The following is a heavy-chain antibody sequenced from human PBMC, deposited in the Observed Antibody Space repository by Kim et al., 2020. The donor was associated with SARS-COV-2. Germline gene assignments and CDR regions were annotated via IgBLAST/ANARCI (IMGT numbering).Heavy chain of an antibody. CDR1: GFTFTGYA. D-gene: IGHD2-2*03. CDR2: IDGSDGTT. Sequence: GGSLRLSCTTSGFTFTGYAMSWVRQAPGKGLELVSSIDGSDGTTYYVDSVKGRFTISRDNSKNTLYLQMNSLRADYTAVYYCMKGGWGWIWDHWGQGTRVTVSS. V-gene: IGHV3-23*01. CDR3: MKGGWGWIWDH. J-gene: IGHJ4*02.